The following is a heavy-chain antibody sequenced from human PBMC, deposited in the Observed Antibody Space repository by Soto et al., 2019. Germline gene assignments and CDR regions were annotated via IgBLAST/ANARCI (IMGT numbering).Heavy chain of an antibody. D-gene: IGHD2-21*01. CDR1: GYTFTSYG. CDR2: ISAYNGNT. CDR3: ARGSACGGDCSPAFDY. V-gene: IGHV1-18*01. J-gene: IGHJ4*02. Sequence: QVQLVQSGAEVKKPGASVKVSCKASGYTFTSYGISWVRQAPGQGLEWLGWISAYNGNTNYAQKIQVRVTMTTDTSTSTAYMELRSLRSDDTAVYDCARGSACGGDCSPAFDYWGQGTLVTVSS.